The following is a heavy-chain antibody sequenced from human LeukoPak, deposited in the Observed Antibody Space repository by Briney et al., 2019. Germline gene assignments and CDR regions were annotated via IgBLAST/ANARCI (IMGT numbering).Heavy chain of an antibody. CDR3: ARIGRPAAFDI. CDR1: GFTFSDYY. CDR2: ITSSGSTI. Sequence: GGSLRLSCAASGFTFSDYYMSWIRQAPGKGLEWVSYITSSGSTIYYADSMKGRSTISRDNAKHSLFLQLDSLRAEDTAVYYCARIGRPAAFDIWGQGTLVIVPS. J-gene: IGHJ3*02. D-gene: IGHD6-6*01. V-gene: IGHV3-11*01.